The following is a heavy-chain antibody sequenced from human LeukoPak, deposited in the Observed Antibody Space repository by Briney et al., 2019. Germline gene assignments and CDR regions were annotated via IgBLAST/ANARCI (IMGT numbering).Heavy chain of an antibody. D-gene: IGHD2-15*01. CDR2: INHSGST. V-gene: IGHV4-34*01. J-gene: IGHJ4*02. Sequence: SGTLSLTFAVCGGALLGYYWGWIRPPPGKGVEWIGEINHSGSTNYNPSLKSRVTISVDTSKNQFSLKLSSVTAADTAVYYCARVPDMAFDYWGQGTLVTVSS. CDR3: ARVPDMAFDY. CDR1: GGALLGYY.